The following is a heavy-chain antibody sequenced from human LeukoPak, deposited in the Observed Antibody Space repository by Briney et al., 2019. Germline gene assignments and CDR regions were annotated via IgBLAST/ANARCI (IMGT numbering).Heavy chain of an antibody. CDR1: GGSIRSYY. CDR2: IYYSGGT. D-gene: IGHD2-15*01. V-gene: IGHV4-59*01. CDR3: AREDYCGGGSCYSGYFQH. Sequence: SETLSLTCTVSGGSIRSYYWSWIRQSPGKGLEWIGYIYYSGGTNYNPSLKSRVTISVDTSKNQFSLKLSSVTAADTAVYYCAREDYCGGGSCYSGYFQHWGQGTLVTVSS. J-gene: IGHJ1*01.